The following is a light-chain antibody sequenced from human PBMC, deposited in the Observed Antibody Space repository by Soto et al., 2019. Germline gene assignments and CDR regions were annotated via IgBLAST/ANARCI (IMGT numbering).Light chain of an antibody. V-gene: IGLV1-40*01. J-gene: IGLJ1*01. CDR3: QSYDSSLSGYV. Sequence: QSVLTQPPSVSGAPGQRVTISCTGSRSNIGADFDVHWYQQLPGTAPRLLIYDNNNRPSGVPDRFAGSRSGTSASLAITGLQAEDEADYYCQSYDSSLSGYVFGAGTKLTVL. CDR1: RSNIGADFD. CDR2: DNN.